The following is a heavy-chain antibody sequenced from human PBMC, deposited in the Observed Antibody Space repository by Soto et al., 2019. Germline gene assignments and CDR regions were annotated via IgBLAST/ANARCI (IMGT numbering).Heavy chain of an antibody. CDR2: ISGGGGST. J-gene: IGHJ4*02. V-gene: IGHV3-23*01. Sequence: EVQLLGSGGGLVQPGGSLRISCGASGFTFSSYAMIWVRQAPGKGLEWVSAISGGGGSTYYADSVKGRFSISRDNSQNTLYLHMTGLRAEDAAVYYCAKSDSYYYDPSGFFDYWGQGILVTVSS. CDR3: AKSDSYYYDPSGFFDY. CDR1: GFTFSSYA. D-gene: IGHD3-22*01.